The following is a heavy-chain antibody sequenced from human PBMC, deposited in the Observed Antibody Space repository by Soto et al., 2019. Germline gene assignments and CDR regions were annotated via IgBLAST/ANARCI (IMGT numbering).Heavy chain of an antibody. CDR3: ARGMGVVTIQYYYYYYMDV. CDR2: IYYSGST. Sequence: SETLSLTCTVSGGSISSYYWSWIRQPPGKGLEWIGYIYYSGSTNYNPSLKSRVTISVDTSKNQFSLKLSSVTAADTAVYYCARGMGVVTIQYYYYYYMDVWGKGTTVTVSS. J-gene: IGHJ6*03. CDR1: GGSISSYY. D-gene: IGHD3-3*01. V-gene: IGHV4-59*01.